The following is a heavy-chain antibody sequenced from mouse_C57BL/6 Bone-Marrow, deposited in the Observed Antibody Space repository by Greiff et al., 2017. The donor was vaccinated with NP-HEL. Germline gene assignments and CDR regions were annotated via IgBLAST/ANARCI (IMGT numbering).Heavy chain of an antibody. CDR2: IYPGSGNT. CDR3: ASGGWYFDV. V-gene: IGHV1-66*01. CDR1: GYSFTSYY. J-gene: IGHJ1*03. Sequence: LVESGPELVKPGASVKISCKASGYSFTSYYIHWVKQRPGQGLEWIGWIYPGSGNTKYNEKFKGKATLTADTSSSTAYMQLSSLTSEDSAVYYCASGGWYFDVWGTGTTVTVSS.